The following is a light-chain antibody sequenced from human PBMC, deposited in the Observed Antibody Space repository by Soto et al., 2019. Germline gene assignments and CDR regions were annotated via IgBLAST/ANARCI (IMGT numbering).Light chain of an antibody. CDR1: SSDVGGYNH. CDR3: SSYTTSTTRII. V-gene: IGLV2-14*01. CDR2: EVS. Sequence: QSALTQPASVSGSPGQSITISCTGSSSDVGGYNHVSWYQQNPGKAPKLMIYEVSNRPSGVSNRFSGSKSGNTASLTISGLQAEDEADYYCSSYTTSTTRIIFGGGTKVTVL. J-gene: IGLJ2*01.